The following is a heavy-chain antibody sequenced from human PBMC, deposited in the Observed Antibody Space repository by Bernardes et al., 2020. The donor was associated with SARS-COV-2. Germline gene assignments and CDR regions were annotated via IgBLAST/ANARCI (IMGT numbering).Heavy chain of an antibody. CDR3: AKELNWNHFDY. D-gene: IGHD1-20*01. CDR2: IHYVGRTT. V-gene: IGHV3-30*02. J-gene: IGHJ4*02. Sequence: GRSLRLSCVASGFSFSSYGMQWVRQAPGKGLEWVAFIHYVGRTTSYADSVKGRFTISRDNSNSTLYLQMNSLRTDDTAVYYCAKELNWNHFDYWGQGSLVTVSS. CDR1: GFSFSSYG.